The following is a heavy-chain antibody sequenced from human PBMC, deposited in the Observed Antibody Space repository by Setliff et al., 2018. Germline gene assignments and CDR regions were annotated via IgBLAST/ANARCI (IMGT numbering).Heavy chain of an antibody. CDR2: IHYSGNT. D-gene: IGHD3-9*01. CDR3: ARAPRYFDPTGSYFDY. CDR1: GFSINSGTHF. J-gene: IGHJ4*02. V-gene: IGHV4-39*07. Sequence: SETLSLTCTVSGFSINSGTHFWGWIRQPPGKGLEWIGRIHYSGNTYYNASLKSRVIISVDTAQNQFSLKLSSVTAADTAVYYCARAPRYFDPTGSYFDYWGQGTLVTVSS.